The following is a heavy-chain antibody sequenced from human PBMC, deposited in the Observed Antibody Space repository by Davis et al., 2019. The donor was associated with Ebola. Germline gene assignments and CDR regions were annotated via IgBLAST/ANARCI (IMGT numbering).Heavy chain of an antibody. J-gene: IGHJ4*02. CDR2: ISGSGGST. Sequence: GESLKISCAASGFTFSSYAMSWVRQAPGKGLEWVSAISGSGGSTYYADSVKGRFTISRDNSKNTLYLQMNSLKTEDTAVYYCETSSSSGGDYWGQGTLVTVSS. D-gene: IGHD6-6*01. V-gene: IGHV3-23*01. CDR1: GFTFSSYA. CDR3: ETSSSSGGDY.